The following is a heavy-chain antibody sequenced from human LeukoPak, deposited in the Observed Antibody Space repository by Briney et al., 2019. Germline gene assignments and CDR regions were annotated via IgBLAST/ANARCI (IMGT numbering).Heavy chain of an antibody. D-gene: IGHD3-10*01. J-gene: IGHJ4*02. Sequence: GGSLRLSCAASGFSVSSSYMSWVRQAPGKGLEWVSAMYSGGIPYYADSVKGRFTISRDNSKNTLYLQMNNLRAEDTAVYYCARALGTYYYGSGINWGQGTLVTVSS. CDR3: ARALGTYYYGSGIN. CDR1: GFSVSSSY. V-gene: IGHV3-53*01. CDR2: MYSGGIP.